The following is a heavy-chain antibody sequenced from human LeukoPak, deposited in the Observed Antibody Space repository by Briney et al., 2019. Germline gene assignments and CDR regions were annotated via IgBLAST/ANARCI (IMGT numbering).Heavy chain of an antibody. V-gene: IGHV3-74*01. J-gene: IGHJ3*02. D-gene: IGHD2-15*01. CDR3: ARKAIYGSAAFDI. CDR2: INIDGNTK. Sequence: GGSLRLSCAASRFTFTGYWMQWVSQVPGEGMVWVSRINIDGNTKNYAESVKGRYTISRDNAKNTLSLQMNSLRAQDTAVYYCARKAIYGSAAFDIWGQGTMVTVSS. CDR1: RFTFTGYW.